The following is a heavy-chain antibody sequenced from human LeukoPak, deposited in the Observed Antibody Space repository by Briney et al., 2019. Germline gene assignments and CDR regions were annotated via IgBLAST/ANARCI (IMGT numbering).Heavy chain of an antibody. CDR2: ISGSDDST. CDR3: AKVGDSSGYSPLDY. J-gene: IGHJ4*02. D-gene: IGHD3-22*01. Sequence: GGSLRLSCAASGFTFSTYAMSWVRQAPGKGLEWVSGISGSDDSTYYADSVKGRLTISRDNSKNTLYLQMNSLRADDTAVYYCAKVGDSSGYSPLDYWGQGTLVTVSS. V-gene: IGHV3-23*01. CDR1: GFTFSTYA.